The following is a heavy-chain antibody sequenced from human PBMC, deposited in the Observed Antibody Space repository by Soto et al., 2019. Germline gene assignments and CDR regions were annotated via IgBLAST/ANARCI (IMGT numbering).Heavy chain of an antibody. CDR3: ASQLYYYDSSGYLDY. D-gene: IGHD3-22*01. V-gene: IGHV1-18*01. CDR2: ISAYNGNT. CDR1: GYTFTSYG. J-gene: IGHJ4*02. Sequence: ASVKVSCKASGYTFTSYGISWVRQAPGQGLEWMGWISAYNGNTNYAQKLQGRVTMTTDTSTSTAYMELRSLRSDDTAVYYCASQLYYYDSSGYLDYWGQGTLVTVSS.